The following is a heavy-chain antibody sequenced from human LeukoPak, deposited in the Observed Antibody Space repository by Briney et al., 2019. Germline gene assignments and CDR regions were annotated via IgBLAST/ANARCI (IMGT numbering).Heavy chain of an antibody. Sequence: PSQTLSLTCTVSGGSISSGGYYWSWIRQHPGKGLEWIGYIYYSGSTDYNPSLKSRVTISVDTSKNQFSLKLSSVTAADTAVYYCARDLLNEGNHLDYWGQGTLVTVSS. CDR2: IYYSGST. J-gene: IGHJ4*02. D-gene: IGHD4-23*01. CDR1: GGSISSGGYY. CDR3: ARDLLNEGNHLDY. V-gene: IGHV4-30-4*08.